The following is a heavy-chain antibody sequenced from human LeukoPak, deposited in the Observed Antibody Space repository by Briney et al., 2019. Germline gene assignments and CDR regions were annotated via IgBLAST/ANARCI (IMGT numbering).Heavy chain of an antibody. CDR1: GGSISSSSYY. D-gene: IGHD3-10*01. Sequence: SETLSLTCTVSGGSISSSSYYWGWIRQPPGKGLEWIGSIYYSGSTYYNPSLKSRVTISVDTSKNQFSLKLGSVTAADTAVYYCARDRIPSYYFDLWGRGTLVTVSS. CDR3: ARDRIPSYYFDL. CDR2: IYYSGST. V-gene: IGHV4-39*07. J-gene: IGHJ2*01.